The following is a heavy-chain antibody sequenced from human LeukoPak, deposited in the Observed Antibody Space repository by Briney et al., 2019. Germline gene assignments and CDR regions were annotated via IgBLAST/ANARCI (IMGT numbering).Heavy chain of an antibody. J-gene: IGHJ4*02. V-gene: IGHV1-69*13. Sequence: ASVKVSCKASGGTFSSYAISWVRQAPGQGLEWMGGIIPIFGTANYAQKFQGRVTITADESTSTAYMELSSLRSEDTAVYYCARSLPPIKNYYGSGSPTYFDYWGQGTLVTVSS. D-gene: IGHD3-10*01. CDR1: GGTFSSYA. CDR3: ARSLPPIKNYYGSGSPTYFDY. CDR2: IIPIFGTA.